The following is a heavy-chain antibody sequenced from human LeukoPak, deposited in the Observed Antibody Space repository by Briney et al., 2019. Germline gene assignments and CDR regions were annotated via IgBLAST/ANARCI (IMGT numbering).Heavy chain of an antibody. CDR1: GDSVSSNSAT. CDR3: ARASVGDSGSSTVGVPPTSHLQDY. J-gene: IGHJ4*02. V-gene: IGHV6-1*01. CDR2: TYYRSKWYK. Sequence: SQTLSLTCAISGDSVSSNSATWNWIRQSPSRGLEWLGRTYYRSKWYKYYAVSVKGRITINPDTSKNQFSLQLNSVTPEDTAVYYCARASVGDSGSSTVGVPPTSHLQDYWGQGTLVTVSS. D-gene: IGHD2-2*01.